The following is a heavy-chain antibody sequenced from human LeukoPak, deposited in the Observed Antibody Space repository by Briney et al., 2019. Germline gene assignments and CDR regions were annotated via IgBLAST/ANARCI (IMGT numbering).Heavy chain of an antibody. J-gene: IGHJ4*02. Sequence: GGSLRLSCVASGFTFTNAWMNWVRQAPGKGLGWVGRIKSKTDGGTTDYVAPVKGRFTTSRDDSKHTLHLQLNSLKTEDTAVYYCTTGNWGSFSFWGQGTLVTVSS. CDR1: GFTFTNAW. CDR2: IKSKTDGGTT. D-gene: IGHD7-27*01. V-gene: IGHV3-15*01. CDR3: TTGNWGSFSF.